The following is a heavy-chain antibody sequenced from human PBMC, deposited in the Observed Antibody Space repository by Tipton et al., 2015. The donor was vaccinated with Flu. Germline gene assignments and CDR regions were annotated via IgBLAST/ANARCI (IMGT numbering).Heavy chain of an antibody. V-gene: IGHV4-38-2*01. Sequence: TLSLTCSVSGGSIGSQYFWGWIRQPPGRGLEWIGNVHRTGSPYYNPSLRSRVTIAVDGPKNQFSLRLTSVTAADTAVYYCVRRDYSNYVSEPKNWFDPWGPGILVTVSS. CDR1: GGSIGSQYF. J-gene: IGHJ5*02. CDR3: VRRDYSNYVSEPKNWFDP. D-gene: IGHD4-11*01. CDR2: VHRTGSP.